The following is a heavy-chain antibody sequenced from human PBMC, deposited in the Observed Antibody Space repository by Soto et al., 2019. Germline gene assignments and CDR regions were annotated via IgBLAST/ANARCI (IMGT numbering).Heavy chain of an antibody. CDR3: AHLYWAAPGTRYYFDY. CDR1: GFSFTTDGMG. CDR2: IYWDDDK. J-gene: IGHJ4*02. V-gene: IGHV2-5*02. D-gene: IGHD6-13*01. Sequence: QITLKESGPTLVKPTQTLTLTCTFSGFSFTTDGMGVGWIRQPPGKALEWLALIYWDDDKRYSPSLKSRLTIXXDASRNQVVLTLTNMDPADTATYYCAHLYWAAPGTRYYFDYWGQGTLVTVSS.